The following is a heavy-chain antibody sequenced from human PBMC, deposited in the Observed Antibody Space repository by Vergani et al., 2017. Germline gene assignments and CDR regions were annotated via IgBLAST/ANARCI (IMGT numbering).Heavy chain of an antibody. CDR1: GYTFTSYA. CDR3: ATHPSTMIVVVTPYYYYGMDV. Sequence: QVQLVQSGAEVKKPGASVKVSCKASGYTFTSYAMHWVRQAPGQRLEWMGWSNAGNGNTKYSQEFQGRVTITRDTSASTAYMELSSLRSEDMAVYYCATHPSTMIVVVTPYYYYGMDVWGQGTTVTVSS. J-gene: IGHJ6*02. CDR2: SNAGNGNT. V-gene: IGHV1-3*02. D-gene: IGHD3-22*01.